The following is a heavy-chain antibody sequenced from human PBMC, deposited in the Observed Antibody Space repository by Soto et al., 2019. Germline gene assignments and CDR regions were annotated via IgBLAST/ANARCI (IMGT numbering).Heavy chain of an antibody. V-gene: IGHV4-39*01. CDR3: ASELVGLYYYYGMDV. Sequence: SETLSLTCTVSGGSISRSSYYWGWIRQPPGKGLEWIGSIYYSGSTYYNPSLKSRVTISVDTSKNQFSLKLSSVTAADTAVYYCASELVGLYYYYGMDVWGQGTTVTVSS. CDR2: IYYSGST. J-gene: IGHJ6*02. D-gene: IGHD2-15*01. CDR1: GGSISRSSYY.